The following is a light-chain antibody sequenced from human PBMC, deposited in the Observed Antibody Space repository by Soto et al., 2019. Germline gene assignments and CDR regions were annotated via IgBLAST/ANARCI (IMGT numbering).Light chain of an antibody. CDR2: EIS. J-gene: IGLJ1*01. CDR3: FSFTADWTHV. V-gene: IGLV2-14*01. CDR1: SSDVGAYNY. Sequence: QCALTQPASVARTPGQSTTISCTGTSSDVGAYNYVSWFQQHPGKAPTLIISEISNRPSGGSNRFSGSKSGNAASLTFARPQVEDQADYFCFSFTADWTHVFGTGAKVT.